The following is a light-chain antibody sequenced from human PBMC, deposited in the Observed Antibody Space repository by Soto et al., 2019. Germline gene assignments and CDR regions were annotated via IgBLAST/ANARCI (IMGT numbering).Light chain of an antibody. CDR3: SSYTSSTTSVV. J-gene: IGLJ2*01. CDR2: EVS. Sequence: QSALTQTPSASGSPGQSVTISCTGTSSDVGAYDSVSWYQHHPGNAPKALIYEVSKRPSGVPDRFSGSKSGNTASLTVSGLQAEDEADYYCSSYTSSTTSVVFGGGTKLTVL. V-gene: IGLV2-8*01. CDR1: SSDVGAYDS.